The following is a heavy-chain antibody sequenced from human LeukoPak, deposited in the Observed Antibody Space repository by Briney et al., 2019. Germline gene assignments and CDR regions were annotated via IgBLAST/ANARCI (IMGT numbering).Heavy chain of an antibody. V-gene: IGHV4-34*01. Sequence: PSETLSLTCAVYGGSFSGYYWSWIRQPPGKGLEWIGEINHSGSTYYNPSLKSRVTISVDTSKNQISLKLSSVTAADTAVYSCARVRIATTGTYFDYWGQGTPVTVSS. J-gene: IGHJ4*02. CDR3: ARVRIATTGTYFDY. CDR1: GGSFSGYY. D-gene: IGHD1-1*01. CDR2: INHSGST.